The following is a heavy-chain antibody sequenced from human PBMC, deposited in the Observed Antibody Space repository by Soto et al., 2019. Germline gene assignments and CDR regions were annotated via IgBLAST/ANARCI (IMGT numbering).Heavy chain of an antibody. Sequence: GGSLRLSCSASGFTFSSYAMHWVRQAPGKGLEYVSAIRSNGGTTYYADSVKGRFTISRDNSKNTVYLQMSSLRAEDTAVYYCVKGQRYYYGSGSYYNDLALFDSWGQGA. CDR2: IRSNGGTT. CDR3: VKGQRYYYGSGSYYNDLALFDS. D-gene: IGHD3-10*01. CDR1: GFTFSSYA. V-gene: IGHV3-64D*06. J-gene: IGHJ4*02.